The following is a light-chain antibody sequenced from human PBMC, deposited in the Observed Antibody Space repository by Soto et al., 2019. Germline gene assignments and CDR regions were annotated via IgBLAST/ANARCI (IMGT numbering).Light chain of an antibody. Sequence: TQMTQSPSSLSASVLYRVSITCGSSQNVRSYVNWYQQIPGQAPKLLIYAASSLHTGVPSRFTGSGSGTEFTLTIDSLQPEDFATYYCQQSYTTPRITFGQGTRLEI. CDR2: AAS. CDR1: QNVRSY. CDR3: QQSYTTPRIT. V-gene: IGKV1-39*01. J-gene: IGKJ5*01.